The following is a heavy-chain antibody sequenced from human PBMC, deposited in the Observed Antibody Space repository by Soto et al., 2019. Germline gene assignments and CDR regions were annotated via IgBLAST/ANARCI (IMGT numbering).Heavy chain of an antibody. Sequence: PSETLSLSCTVSGGSISSGEYYWTWIRQPPGKGLEWIGYISYSGSTHYSPSLKSRVSITVDTSKNHFSLNLASVSAEATAVYYCARTSLSFFCPATDYYDIYV. D-gene: IGHD3-3*01. V-gene: IGHV4-30-4*01. CDR1: GGSISSGEYY. CDR3: ARTSLSFFCPATDYYDIYV. CDR2: ISYSGST. J-gene: IGHJ6*01.